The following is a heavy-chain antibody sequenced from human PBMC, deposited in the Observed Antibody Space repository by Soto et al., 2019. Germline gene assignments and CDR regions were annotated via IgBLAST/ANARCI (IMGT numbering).Heavy chain of an antibody. Sequence: EVQLLESGGGLVQPGGSLRLSCAASGFTFSSYAMSWVRQAPGKGLEWVSAISGSGGSTYYADSVKGRFTISRDNSKNTLYLQMNSLRAEDTAVYYCAKGNKLLWFGELFLDYWGQGTLVTVSS. J-gene: IGHJ4*02. CDR3: AKGNKLLWFGELFLDY. CDR2: ISGSGGST. CDR1: GFTFSSYA. D-gene: IGHD3-10*01. V-gene: IGHV3-23*01.